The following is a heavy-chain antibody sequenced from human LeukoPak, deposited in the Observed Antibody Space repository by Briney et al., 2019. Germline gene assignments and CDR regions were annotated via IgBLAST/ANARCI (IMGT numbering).Heavy chain of an antibody. CDR3: ARVNRPMVRGVIGSNFDY. V-gene: IGHV4-59*01. J-gene: IGHJ4*02. CDR2: IYYSGST. Sequence: SETLSLTCTVSGGSISSYYWSWIRQPPGKGLEWIGYIYYSGSTNYSPSLKSRVTISVDTSKNQFSLKLSSVTAADTAVYYCARVNRPMVRGVIGSNFDYWGQGTLVTVSS. CDR1: GGSISSYY. D-gene: IGHD3-10*01.